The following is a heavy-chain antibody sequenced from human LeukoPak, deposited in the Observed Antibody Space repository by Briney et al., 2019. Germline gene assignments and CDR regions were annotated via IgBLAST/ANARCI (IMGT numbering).Heavy chain of an antibody. Sequence: RTSETLSLTCTVSGCSISSGSYYWSWIRQPAGKGLEWIGRIYTSGSTNYNPSLKSRVTISVDTSKNQFSLKLSSVTAADTAVYYCAVLDYYGSGSYLSDGYYYYGMDVWGQGTTVTVSS. D-gene: IGHD3-10*01. CDR3: AVLDYYGSGSYLSDGYYYYGMDV. CDR1: GCSISSGSYY. CDR2: IYTSGST. V-gene: IGHV4-61*02. J-gene: IGHJ6*02.